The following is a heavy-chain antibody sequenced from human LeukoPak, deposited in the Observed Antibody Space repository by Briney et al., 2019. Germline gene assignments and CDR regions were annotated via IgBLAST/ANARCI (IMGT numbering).Heavy chain of an antibody. Sequence: SETLSLTCAVYGGSFSGYYWSWIRQPPGKGLEWIGEINHSGSTNYNPSLKSRVTISVDTSKNQFSLKLSSVTAADTAVYYCARGVNIVVVPAAIKSPQYYFDYWGQGTLVTVSS. J-gene: IGHJ4*02. CDR1: GGSFSGYY. D-gene: IGHD2-2*02. V-gene: IGHV4-34*01. CDR3: ARGVNIVVVPAAIKSPQYYFDY. CDR2: INHSGST.